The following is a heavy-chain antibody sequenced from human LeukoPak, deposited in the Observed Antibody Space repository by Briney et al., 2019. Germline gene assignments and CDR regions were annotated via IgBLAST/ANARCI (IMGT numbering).Heavy chain of an antibody. J-gene: IGHJ3*02. CDR1: GFTFSSYG. V-gene: IGHV3-30*18. D-gene: IGHD4-17*01. CDR3: AKDDFGDYGDAFEI. Sequence: GRSLRLSCAASGFTFSSYGMHWVRLTPGMGLEWVAVISYDGSNKYYADSVKGRFTISRDNSKNTLYLQMNSLRAEDTAVYYCAKDDFGDYGDAFEIWGQGTMVTVSS. CDR2: ISYDGSNK.